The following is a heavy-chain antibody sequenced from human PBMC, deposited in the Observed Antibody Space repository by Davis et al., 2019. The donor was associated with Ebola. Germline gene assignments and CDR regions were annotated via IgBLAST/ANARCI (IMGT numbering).Heavy chain of an antibody. CDR3: ARMTTVTNYGGNFLDY. CDR2: ISYDGSNK. V-gene: IGHV3-30-3*01. CDR1: GFTFSSYA. D-gene: IGHD4-17*01. J-gene: IGHJ4*02. Sequence: PGGSLRLSCAASGFTFSSYAMHWVRQAPGKGLEWVAVISYDGSNKYYADSVKGRFTISRDNSKNTLYLQMNSLRAEDTAVYYCARMTTVTNYGGNFLDYWGQGTLVTVSS.